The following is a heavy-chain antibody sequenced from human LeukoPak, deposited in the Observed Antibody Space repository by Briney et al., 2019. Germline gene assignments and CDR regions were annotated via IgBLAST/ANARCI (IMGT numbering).Heavy chain of an antibody. V-gene: IGHV3-23*01. CDR3: AKALYYYDSSGYYPYGAFDI. Sequence: GGSLRLSCAASGFTFSSYSMNWVRQAPGKGLEWVSAISGSGGSTYYADSVKGRFTISRDNSKNTLYLQMNSLRAEDTAVYYCAKALYYYDSSGYYPYGAFDIWGQGTMVTVSS. CDR1: GFTFSSYS. CDR2: ISGSGGST. J-gene: IGHJ3*02. D-gene: IGHD3-22*01.